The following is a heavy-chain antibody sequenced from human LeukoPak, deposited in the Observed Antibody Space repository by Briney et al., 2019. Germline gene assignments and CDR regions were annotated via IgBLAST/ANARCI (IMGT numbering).Heavy chain of an antibody. J-gene: IGHJ4*02. CDR3: ARDREVGATDDFDY. CDR1: GGTFSSYA. Sequence: GASVKVSCKASGGTFSSYAISWVRQAPGQGLEWMGGIIPIFGTANYAQKFQGRVTITTDESTSTAYMELSSLRSEDTAVYYCARDREVGATDDFDYWGQGALVTVSS. D-gene: IGHD1-26*01. V-gene: IGHV1-69*05. CDR2: IIPIFGTA.